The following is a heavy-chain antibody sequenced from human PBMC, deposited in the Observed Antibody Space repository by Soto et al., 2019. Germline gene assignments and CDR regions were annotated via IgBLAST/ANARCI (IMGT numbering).Heavy chain of an antibody. D-gene: IGHD1-1*01. CDR1: GYGFTTYG. V-gene: IGHV1-18*01. CDR2: ISAHNGNT. Sequence: QIHLVQSGAEVKKPGASVKVSCKGSGYGFTTYGITWVRQAPGQGLEWMAWISAHNGNTNYAQKLQGRVTVTRDTSTSTAYMELRSLRSDDTAVYYRARRRYGDYWGQGALVTVSS. J-gene: IGHJ4*02. CDR3: ARRRYGDY.